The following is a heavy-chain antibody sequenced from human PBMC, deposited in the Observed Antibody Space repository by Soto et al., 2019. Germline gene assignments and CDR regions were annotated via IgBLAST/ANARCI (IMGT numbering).Heavy chain of an antibody. D-gene: IGHD3-10*01. CDR2: ISAYNGNT. CDR3: ASAKRITMVRGVTFDAFDI. V-gene: IGHV1-18*04. CDR1: GYTFTSYG. Sequence: QVPLVQSGAEVKKPGASVKVSCKASGYTFTSYGISWVRQAPGQGLEWMGWISAYNGNTNYAQKLQGRVTMTTDTSTSTAYMELRSLRSDDTAVYYCASAKRITMVRGVTFDAFDIWGQGTMVTVSS. J-gene: IGHJ3*02.